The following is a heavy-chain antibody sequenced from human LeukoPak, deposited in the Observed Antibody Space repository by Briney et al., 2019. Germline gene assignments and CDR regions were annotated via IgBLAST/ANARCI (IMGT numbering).Heavy chain of an antibody. CDR2: INDDGSDT. CDR3: ARDRIVVVPAARNWFDP. J-gene: IGHJ5*02. Sequence: PGGSLRLSCAASGFTFKLYWMHWVRQAPGKGPVWVSRINDDGSDTIYADSVRGRFTISRDDAKNTVYLQMNNLRAEDTAVYYCARDRIVVVPAARNWFDPWGQGTLVTVSS. CDR1: GFTFKLYW. V-gene: IGHV3-74*01. D-gene: IGHD2-2*01.